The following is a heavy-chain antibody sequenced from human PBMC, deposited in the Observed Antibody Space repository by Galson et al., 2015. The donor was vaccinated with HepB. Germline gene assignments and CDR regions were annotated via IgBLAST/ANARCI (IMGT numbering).Heavy chain of an antibody. V-gene: IGHV3-21*01. Sequence: SLRLSCAASGFSLSSFTMNWVRQAPGQGLEWISSISSSSSYIYYADSVKGRFTISRDNAKNSLYLQMNSLRAEDTAVYYCAREYSSGWYLGGYYFDYWSQGTTVTVSS. D-gene: IGHD6-19*01. CDR2: ISSSSSYI. CDR1: GFSLSSFT. CDR3: AREYSSGWYLGGYYFDY. J-gene: IGHJ4*03.